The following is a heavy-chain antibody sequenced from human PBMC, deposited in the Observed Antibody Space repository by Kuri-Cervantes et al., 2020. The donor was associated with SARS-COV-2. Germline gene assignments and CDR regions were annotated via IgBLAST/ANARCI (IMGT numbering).Heavy chain of an antibody. CDR2: ISGSGGST. CDR1: GFTFSSYA. V-gene: IGHV3-23*01. J-gene: IGHJ4*02. Sequence: GGSLRLSCAASGFTFSSYAMSWVRQAPGKGLEWVSAISGSGGSTQYADSVKGRFTISRDNSKNTLYLQMNSRRAEDTAVYYCAKSGSDYFDYWGQGTLVTCSS. D-gene: IGHD1-26*01. CDR3: AKSGSDYFDY.